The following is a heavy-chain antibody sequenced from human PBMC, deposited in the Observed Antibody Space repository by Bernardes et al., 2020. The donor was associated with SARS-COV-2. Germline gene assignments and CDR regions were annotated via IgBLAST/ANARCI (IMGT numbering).Heavy chain of an antibody. CDR2: ISGSGGST. V-gene: IGHV3-23*01. D-gene: IGHD3-10*01. Sequence: GGSLRLSCAASGFIFSSYAMTWVRQAPGKGLEWVSTISGSGGSTYYADSVKGRFTISRDNSKNTLYLQMNSLRAEDTAVFYCAGYGSGSYKWFDPWGQGTLVTVSS. CDR3: AGYGSGSYKWFDP. J-gene: IGHJ5*02. CDR1: GFIFSSYA.